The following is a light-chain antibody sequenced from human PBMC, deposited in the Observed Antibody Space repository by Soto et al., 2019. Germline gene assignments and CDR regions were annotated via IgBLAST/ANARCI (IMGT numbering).Light chain of an antibody. CDR3: QSADISGPYV. V-gene: IGLV3-25*02. CDR1: ALAKQY. Sequence: SYELTQPPSVSVSPGQTASITCSGDALAKQYAYWYQQKAGHAPILVIYKDTERPSGIPERFSGSSSGTTVTLTISEVQAXXXXDXYCQSADISGPYVFGIGTKLTVL. CDR2: KDT. J-gene: IGLJ1*01.